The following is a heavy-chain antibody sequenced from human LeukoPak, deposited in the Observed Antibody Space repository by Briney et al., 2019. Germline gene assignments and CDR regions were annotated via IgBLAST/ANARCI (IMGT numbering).Heavy chain of an antibody. CDR2: IIPIFGTA. CDR3: ATSGSYLYCFDY. V-gene: IGHV1-69*05. D-gene: IGHD1-26*01. J-gene: IGHJ4*02. CDR1: GGTFSSYA. Sequence: SVKVSCKASGGTFSSYAISWVRQAPGQGLEWMGGIIPIFGTANYAQKFQGRVTITTDESTSTAYMELSSLRSEDTAVYYCATSGSYLYCFDYWGQGTLVTVSS.